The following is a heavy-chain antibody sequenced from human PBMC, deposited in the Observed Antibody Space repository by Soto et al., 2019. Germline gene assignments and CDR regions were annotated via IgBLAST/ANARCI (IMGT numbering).Heavy chain of an antibody. V-gene: IGHV1-2*04. CDR1: GYTFSRYY. CDR3: ASTPVNSFFFWCGVTQDLFDI. J-gene: IGHJ3*02. CDR2: INPNSGGT. D-gene: IGHD3-3*01. Sequence: ASVKASCEASGYTFSRYYIHWVRQAPGLGLERMGWINPNSGGTNYAQKLQGWVTMTRDTSISTAYMELRRLRSDDTAVYYCASTPVNSFFFWCGVTQDLFDIRGQRTLVIVSS.